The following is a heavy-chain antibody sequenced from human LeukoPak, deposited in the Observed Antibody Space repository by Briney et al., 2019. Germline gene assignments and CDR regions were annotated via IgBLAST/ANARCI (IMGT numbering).Heavy chain of an antibody. J-gene: IGHJ6*02. CDR1: GVTFSSYE. CDR2: ISSSGSTI. CDR3: ARVAPLPYCSGGSCYSSDYYYGMDV. V-gene: IGHV3-48*03. D-gene: IGHD2-15*01. Sequence: GGSLRLSCAASGVTFSSYEKNWVRQAPGKGLEWVSYISSSGSTIYYADSVKGRFTISRDNAKNSLYLQMNSLRAEDTAVYHCARVAPLPYCSGGSCYSSDYYYGMDVWGQGTTVTVSS.